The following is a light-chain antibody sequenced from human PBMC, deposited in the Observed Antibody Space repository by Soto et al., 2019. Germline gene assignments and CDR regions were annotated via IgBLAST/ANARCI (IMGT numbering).Light chain of an antibody. CDR1: SSNIGAGYD. Sequence: QSALTQPPSVSGAPGQRVTISCTGSSSNIGAGYDVHWYQHLPGTAPKLLIYGNSNRPSGVPDRFSGSNSGTSASLAITGLQAEDEADYYCQSYDSSLSGYVFGTGTNVTVL. J-gene: IGLJ1*01. CDR3: QSYDSSLSGYV. CDR2: GNS. V-gene: IGLV1-40*01.